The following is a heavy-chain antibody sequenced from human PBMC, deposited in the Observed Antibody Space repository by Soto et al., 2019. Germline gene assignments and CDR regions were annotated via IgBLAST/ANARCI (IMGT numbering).Heavy chain of an antibody. V-gene: IGHV1-69*02. CDR3: WLYYGSGRYYTPDY. CDR2: IIPILGIA. CDR1: GGTFSSYT. Sequence: QVQLVQSGAEVKKPGSSVKVSCKASGGTFSSYTISWVRQAPGQGLEWMGRIIPILGIANYAQKFQGRVTITADRSTSTAYMELSRLITEDTALYYCWLYYGSGRYYTPDYWGQGTLVTVSS. J-gene: IGHJ4*02. D-gene: IGHD3-10*01.